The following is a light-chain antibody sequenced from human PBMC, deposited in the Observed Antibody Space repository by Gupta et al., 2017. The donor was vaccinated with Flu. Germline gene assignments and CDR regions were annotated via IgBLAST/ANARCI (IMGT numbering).Light chain of an antibody. CDR3: ESYRETSFTGTLV. CDR2: AAT. CDR1: GDDIGTYNY. J-gene: IGLJ2*01. Sequence: ALTQPDSVSGSPGQSITISCTGTGDDIGTYNYVSWYHHRPDLVPNTIRYAATVRPSGAAVRFSGSKSGATASVTISALRAEDEADDDGESYRETSFTGTLVFGAGTKLTVL. V-gene: IGLV2-14*01.